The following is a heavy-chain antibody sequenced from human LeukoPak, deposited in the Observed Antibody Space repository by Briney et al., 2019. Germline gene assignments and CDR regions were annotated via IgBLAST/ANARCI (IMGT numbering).Heavy chain of an antibody. CDR2: IIDNGYIT. V-gene: IGHV3-23*01. D-gene: IGHD3-16*01. J-gene: IGHJ6*03. CDR3: AKLGGQEVHNYYVAV. Sequence: GGSLRLSCAASGFTFSSYAMSWVRQAPGKGLEWVSGIIDNGYITYYANSVRGRFTNSRDNSKNTLFLQMNSLRAEDTAVYYCAKLGGQEVHNYYVAVWGKGTTVAVSS. CDR1: GFTFSSYA.